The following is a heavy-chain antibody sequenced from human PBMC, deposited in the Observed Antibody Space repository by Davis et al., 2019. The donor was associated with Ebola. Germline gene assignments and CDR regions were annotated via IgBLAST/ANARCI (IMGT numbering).Heavy chain of an antibody. CDR1: GFTFSTYG. J-gene: IGHJ4*02. CDR3: ARTYYDKGHYYFDY. V-gene: IGHV3-23*01. CDR2: MSGSAGST. D-gene: IGHD3-22*01. Sequence: PGGSLRLSCAASGFTFSTYGMSWVRQAPGKGLEWVSAMSGSAGSTYYADSVKGRFTISRDNSKNTLYLQMNSLRAEDTAVYYCARTYYDKGHYYFDYWGQGTLVTVSS.